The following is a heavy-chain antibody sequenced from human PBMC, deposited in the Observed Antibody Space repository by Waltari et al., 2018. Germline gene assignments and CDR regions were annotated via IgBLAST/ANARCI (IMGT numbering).Heavy chain of an antibody. J-gene: IGHJ6*03. CDR1: GGSISSHY. CDR2: IYTSGST. Sequence: QVQLQESGPGLVKPSETLSLTCTVSGGSISSHYWSWIRQPPGKGLEWIGYIYTSGSTNHNPSLKGRVTISVDTSKDQFSLKLSSVTAADTAVYYCASSVTSTIDYGDYGPYYYYYMDVWGKGTTVTVSS. D-gene: IGHD4-17*01. CDR3: ASSVTSTIDYGDYGPYYYYYMDV. V-gene: IGHV4-4*09.